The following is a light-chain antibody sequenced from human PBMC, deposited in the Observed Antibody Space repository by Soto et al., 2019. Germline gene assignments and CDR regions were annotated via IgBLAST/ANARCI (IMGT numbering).Light chain of an antibody. J-gene: IGLJ2*01. Sequence: QSALTQPASVSGSPGQSITISCTGTSSDVGSYNLVSWYQQHPGKAPNLMIYEVSKRPSGVSNRFSGSKSGNTASLTISGLQAEDEADYYCCSYAGSSTSLVVFGGGTKVTVL. CDR2: EVS. CDR1: SSDVGSYNL. CDR3: CSYAGSSTSLVV. V-gene: IGLV2-23*02.